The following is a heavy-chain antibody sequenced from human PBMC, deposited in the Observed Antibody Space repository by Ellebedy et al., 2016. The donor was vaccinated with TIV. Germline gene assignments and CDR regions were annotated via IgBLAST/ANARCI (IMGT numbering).Heavy chain of an antibody. CDR1: GFTFSSYA. CDR2: ISSNGGST. Sequence: GESLKISCAASGFTFSSYAMSWVRQAPGKGLEYVSAISSNGGSTYYADSVKGRFTISRDNSKNTLYLQMSSLRAEDTAVYYCVKGERLGDDYGDYDFDYWGQGTLVTVSS. V-gene: IGHV3-64D*06. J-gene: IGHJ4*02. CDR3: VKGERLGDDYGDYDFDY. D-gene: IGHD4-17*01.